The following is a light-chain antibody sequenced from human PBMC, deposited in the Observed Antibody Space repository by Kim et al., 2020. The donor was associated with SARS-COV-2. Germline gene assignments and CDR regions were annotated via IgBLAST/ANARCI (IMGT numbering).Light chain of an antibody. Sequence: SSELTQDPAVSVALGQTVRITCQGDSLRTYYASWYQQKPGQAPVVVIYGKGNRPSGIPDRFSGSNSGDTASLTITGAQAEDEADYYCNARDSSTNNLIFGGGPRVTVL. CDR1: SLRTYY. CDR3: NARDSSTNNLI. CDR2: GKG. V-gene: IGLV3-19*01. J-gene: IGLJ2*01.